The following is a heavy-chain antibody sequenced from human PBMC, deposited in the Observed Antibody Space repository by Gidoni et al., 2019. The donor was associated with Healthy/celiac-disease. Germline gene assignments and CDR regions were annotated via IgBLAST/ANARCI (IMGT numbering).Heavy chain of an antibody. D-gene: IGHD5-12*01. Sequence: QVQLQESGPGLVKPSQTLSLTCTVSDASISSGSYYWSWIRQPAGKGLEWIGRIDTSGSTNSNPSRKRRVTIAVDTCKNQFSLKLSSVTAADTAVYYCARGAVEMATIAWFDPWGQGTLVTVSS. V-gene: IGHV4-61*02. CDR3: ARGAVEMATIAWFDP. CDR1: DASISSGSYY. J-gene: IGHJ5*02. CDR2: IDTSGST.